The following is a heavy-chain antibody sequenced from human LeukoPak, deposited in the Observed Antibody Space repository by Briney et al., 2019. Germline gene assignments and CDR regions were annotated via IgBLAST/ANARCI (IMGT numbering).Heavy chain of an antibody. CDR3: AKVPLAVSYYYYMDV. CDR2: ISGSGGST. D-gene: IGHD4-11*01. J-gene: IGHJ6*03. V-gene: IGHV3-23*01. CDR1: GFTFSSYA. Sequence: PGGSLRLSCAASGFTFSSYAMSWVRQAPGKGLEWVSAISGSGGSTYYADSVKGRFTISRDNSKNTLYLQMNSLRAEDTAVYYCAKVPLAVSYYYYMDVWGKGTTVTVSS.